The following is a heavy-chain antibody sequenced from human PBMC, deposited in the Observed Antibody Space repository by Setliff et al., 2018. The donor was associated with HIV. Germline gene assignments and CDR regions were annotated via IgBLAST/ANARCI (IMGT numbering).Heavy chain of an antibody. CDR2: THLDGRT. J-gene: IGHJ5*02. CDR1: GGFGGNFY. CDR3: ARRIDNSGSLPAKNWFDT. D-gene: IGHD3-10*01. V-gene: IGHV4-4*09. Sequence: SETLSLTCSVLGGFGGNFYWSWIRQPPERGLEWVGYTHLDGRTYYNPSLESRLTISTDRPNNLFSMRLTSVTAADTAVYFCARRIDNSGSLPAKNWFDTWGQGRLVTVSS.